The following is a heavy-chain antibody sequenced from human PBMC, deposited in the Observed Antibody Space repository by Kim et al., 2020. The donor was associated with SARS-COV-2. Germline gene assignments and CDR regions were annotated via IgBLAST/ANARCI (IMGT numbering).Heavy chain of an antibody. V-gene: IGHV4-34*01. CDR2: INHSGST. D-gene: IGHD3-22*01. CDR3: ARAHQYYYDSSGYPRHFQH. Sequence: SETLSLTCAVYGGSFSGYYWSWIRQPPGKGLEWIGEINHSGSTNYNPSLKSRVTISVDTSKNKFSLKLSSVTAADTAVYYCARAHQYYYDSSGYPRHFQHWGQGTLVTVSS. J-gene: IGHJ1*01. CDR1: GGSFSGYY.